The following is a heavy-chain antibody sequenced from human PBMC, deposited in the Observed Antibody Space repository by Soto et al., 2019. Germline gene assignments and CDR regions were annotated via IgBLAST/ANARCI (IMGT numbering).Heavy chain of an antibody. CDR1: GFTFSSYA. D-gene: IGHD3-22*01. CDR2: ISGSGGNT. V-gene: IGHV3-23*01. CDR3: ARDLRGGYYDSSGYPPPFGDAFDI. Sequence: PGGSLRLSCAASGFTFSSYAMSWVRQAPGKGLEWVSAISGSGGNTYYADSVKGRFTISRDNAKNTLYLQMNSLRAEDTAVYYCARDLRGGYYDSSGYPPPFGDAFDIWGQGTMVTVSS. J-gene: IGHJ3*02.